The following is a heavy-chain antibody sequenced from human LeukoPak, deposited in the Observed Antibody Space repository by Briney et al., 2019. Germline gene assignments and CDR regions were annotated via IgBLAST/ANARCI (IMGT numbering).Heavy chain of an antibody. D-gene: IGHD3-22*01. Sequence: SETLSLTCSVSGDSISRSDSYWDWIRQPPGKGLQWIGTIYYSGRTYSSPSLKSRVTMSVDTSNNQFSLNLRSVTAADTAVYYCARRPYYDGSGYLEWGQGTLLSVSS. CDR3: ARRPYYDGSGYLE. CDR2: IYYSGRT. J-gene: IGHJ1*01. CDR1: GDSISRSDSY. V-gene: IGHV4-39*01.